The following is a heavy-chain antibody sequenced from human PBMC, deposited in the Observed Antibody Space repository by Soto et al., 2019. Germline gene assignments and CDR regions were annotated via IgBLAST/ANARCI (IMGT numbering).Heavy chain of an antibody. J-gene: IGHJ6*02. D-gene: IGHD3-10*01. V-gene: IGHV3-33*01. Sequence: GGSLRLSCAASGVIFSTYGMHWVRQAPGKGLEWVAVIWYDGSNKYYADSVKGRFTISRDNSKNTLYLQMNSLRAEDTAVYYCARDTTRAMVRIYYGMDVWGQGTTVTVSS. CDR2: IWYDGSNK. CDR3: ARDTTRAMVRIYYGMDV. CDR1: GVIFSTYG.